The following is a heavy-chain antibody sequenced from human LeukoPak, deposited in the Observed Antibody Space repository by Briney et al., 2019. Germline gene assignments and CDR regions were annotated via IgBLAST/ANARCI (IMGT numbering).Heavy chain of an antibody. D-gene: IGHD2-15*01. V-gene: IGHV1-46*01. CDR2: INPSGGST. CDR1: GYTFTSYY. J-gene: IGHJ5*02. Sequence: GASVKVSCKASGYTFTSYYMHWVRQAPGQGLEWMGIINPSGGSTSYAQKFQGRVTITRNTSISTAYMELNSLRAEDTAVYYCARARGGGSCYWFDPWGQGTLVTVSS. CDR3: ARARGGGSCYWFDP.